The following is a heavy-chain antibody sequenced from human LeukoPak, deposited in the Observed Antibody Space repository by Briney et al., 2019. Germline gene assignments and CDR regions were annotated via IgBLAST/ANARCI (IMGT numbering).Heavy chain of an antibody. CDR3: ARRLQLGYYYYYGMDV. CDR2: ISSSSSYI. D-gene: IGHD5-24*01. CDR1: GFTLSSHS. Sequence: PGGSLRLFCAASGFTLSSHSMNWVRQAPGKGLEWVSSISSSSSYIYYADSVKGRFTISRDNSENTLYLQMNSLRAEDTAVYYCARRLQLGYYYYYGMDVWGQGTTVTVSS. V-gene: IGHV3-21*01. J-gene: IGHJ6*02.